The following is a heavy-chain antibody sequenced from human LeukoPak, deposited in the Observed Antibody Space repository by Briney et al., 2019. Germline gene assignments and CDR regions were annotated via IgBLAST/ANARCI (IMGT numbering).Heavy chain of an antibody. CDR3: ARENRGFITRPIDY. J-gene: IGHJ4*02. CDR2: IYSGGST. D-gene: IGHD3-10*01. CDR1: GFTVSSNY. Sequence: GGSLRLSCAASGFTVSSNYMSWVRQAPGKGLEWVSVIYSGGSTYYADSVKGRFPISRDNAKNSLYLQMNSLRVEDTAVYYCARENRGFITRPIDYWGQGTLVTVSS. V-gene: IGHV3-66*01.